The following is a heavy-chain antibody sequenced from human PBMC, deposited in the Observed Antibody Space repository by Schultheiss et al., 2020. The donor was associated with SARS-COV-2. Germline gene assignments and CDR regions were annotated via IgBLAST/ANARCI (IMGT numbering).Heavy chain of an antibody. V-gene: IGHV1-69*13. D-gene: IGHD6-19*01. CDR1: GYTFTSYG. Sequence: SVKVSCKASGYTFTSYGISWVRQAPGQGLEWMGGIIPIFGTANYAQKFQGRVTITADESTSTAYMELSSLRSEDTALYYCAKGASSGWYWGQGTLVTVSS. CDR2: IIPIFGTA. CDR3: AKGASSGWY. J-gene: IGHJ4*02.